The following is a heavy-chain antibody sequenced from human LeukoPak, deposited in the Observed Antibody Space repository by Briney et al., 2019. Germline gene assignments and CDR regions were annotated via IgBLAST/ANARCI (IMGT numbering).Heavy chain of an antibody. V-gene: IGHV4-34*01. Sequence: SETLSLTCAVYGESFSGYYWSWIRQPPGKGLEWIGDINHSGSANYNPSLKSRVTMSVDTSKKHFSLKLTSVTAADTAVYYCARASYYYDSSGYPNYYYYYYMDVWGKGTTVTVSS. J-gene: IGHJ6*03. CDR1: GESFSGYY. CDR2: INHSGSA. CDR3: ARASYYYDSSGYPNYYYYYYMDV. D-gene: IGHD3-22*01.